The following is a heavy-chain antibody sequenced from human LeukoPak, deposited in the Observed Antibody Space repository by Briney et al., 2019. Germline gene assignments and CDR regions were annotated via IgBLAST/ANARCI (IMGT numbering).Heavy chain of an antibody. V-gene: IGHV2-70*04. CDR1: GFSLSTSGMR. CDR3: ARTRGYSYGFAFDI. CDR2: IDWDDDK. Sequence: SGPTLVNPTQTLTLTCTFSGFSLSTSGMRVNWIRQPPGKALEWLARIDWDDDKFYSTSLKTRLTISKDTSKNQVVLTMTNMDPVDTATYYCARTRGYSYGFAFDIWGQGTMVTVSS. J-gene: IGHJ3*02. D-gene: IGHD5-18*01.